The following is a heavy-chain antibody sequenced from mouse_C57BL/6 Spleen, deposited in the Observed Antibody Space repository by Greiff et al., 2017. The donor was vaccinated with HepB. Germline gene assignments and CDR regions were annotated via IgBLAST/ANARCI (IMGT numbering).Heavy chain of an antibody. CDR2: IDPSDSYT. CDR3: ARRYSKGYFDV. Sequence: QVQLQQPGAELVMPGASVKLSCKASGYTFTSYWMHWVKQRPGQGLEWIGEIDPSDSYTNYNQKFKGKSTLTVDKSSSTAYMQLSSLTSEDSAVYYCARRYSKGYFDVWGTGTTVTVSS. V-gene: IGHV1-69*01. CDR1: GYTFTSYW. J-gene: IGHJ1*03. D-gene: IGHD2-5*01.